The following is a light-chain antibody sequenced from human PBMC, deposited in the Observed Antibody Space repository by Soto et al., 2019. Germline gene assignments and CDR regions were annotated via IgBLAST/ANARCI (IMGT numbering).Light chain of an antibody. Sequence: DIQMTQSPSSLYASVGDRLTITCRASQRISSYLNWYQQKPGKAPNLLIYAASILQSGVPSRFSGSGSGTDFTLTISSLQPEDFGTYYCQQSHTKWTFGPGTKVEIK. J-gene: IGKJ1*01. CDR1: QRISSY. CDR3: QQSHTKWT. CDR2: AAS. V-gene: IGKV1-39*01.